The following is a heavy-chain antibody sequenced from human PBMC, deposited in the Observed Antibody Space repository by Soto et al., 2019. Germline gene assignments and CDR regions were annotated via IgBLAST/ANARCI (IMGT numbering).Heavy chain of an antibody. CDR1: GYTLTSYY. CDR2: INPSGGST. CDR3: ARELYYYGSGSYYMHWFDP. D-gene: IGHD3-10*01. J-gene: IGHJ5*02. Sequence: XSVKVSCTASGYTLTSYYMDWVRQARGQGLEWMGIINPSGGSTSYAQKFQGRVTMTRDTSTSTVYMELSSLRSEDTAVYYCARELYYYGSGSYYMHWFDPWGQGTLVTVSS. V-gene: IGHV1-46*01.